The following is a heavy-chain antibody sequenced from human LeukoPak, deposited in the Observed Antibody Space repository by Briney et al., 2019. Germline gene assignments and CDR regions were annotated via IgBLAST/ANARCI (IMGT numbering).Heavy chain of an antibody. D-gene: IGHD2-21*01. V-gene: IGHV3-33*01. CDR1: GFTFSSYG. CDR2: IRYDGSNK. J-gene: IGHJ4*02. Sequence: GRSLRLSCAASGFTFSSYGMHWVRQAPGKGLEWVAVIRYDGSNKYYADSVKGRFTISRDNSKNTLYLQVNSLRAEDTAVYYCARDSKPGLWWLAYYFDYWGQGTLVTVSS. CDR3: ARDSKPGLWWLAYYFDY.